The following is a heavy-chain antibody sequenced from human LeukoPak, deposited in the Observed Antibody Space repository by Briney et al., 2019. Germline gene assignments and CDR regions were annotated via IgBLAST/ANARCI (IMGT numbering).Heavy chain of an antibody. Sequence: ASVKVSCKASGYTFTGYYMHWVRQAPGQGLEWMGWINPNSGGTNYAQKFQGRVTMTRDTSISTAYMELSRLRSDDTAVYYCARVRRGSWYYFDYWGQGTLVTVSS. CDR2: INPNSGGT. V-gene: IGHV1-2*02. D-gene: IGHD6-13*01. J-gene: IGHJ4*02. CDR1: GYTFTGYY. CDR3: ARVRRGSWYYFDY.